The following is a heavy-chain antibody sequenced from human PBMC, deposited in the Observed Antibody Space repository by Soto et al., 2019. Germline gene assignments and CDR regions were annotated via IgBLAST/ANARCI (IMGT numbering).Heavy chain of an antibody. CDR1: GGSVSSGSYY. Sequence: QVQLQESGPGLVKPSETLSLTCTVSGGSVSSGSYYWSWIRQPPGKGLEWIGYIYYGGSTNYNPSLKSRVTISVDTSKNQFSLKLSSVTAADTAVYYCARFWQWLGNNWFDPWGQGTLVTVSS. CDR2: IYYGGST. D-gene: IGHD6-19*01. CDR3: ARFWQWLGNNWFDP. J-gene: IGHJ5*02. V-gene: IGHV4-61*01.